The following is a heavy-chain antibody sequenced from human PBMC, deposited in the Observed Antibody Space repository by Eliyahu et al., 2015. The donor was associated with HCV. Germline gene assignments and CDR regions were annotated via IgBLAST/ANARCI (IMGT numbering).Heavy chain of an antibody. CDR3: GRDPNGDYLGAFDM. CDR1: GXTISNYA. Sequence: EVQLLESGGGLVQPGGSLRLSXXASGXTISNYAMTWVRQAXGTGLEWVSSITGGSTYYADSVKGRFTISRDNSKNTLYLQMNTVRAEDTALYYCGRDPNGDYLGAFDMWGQGTMVTVS. J-gene: IGHJ3*02. CDR2: ITGGST. V-gene: IGHV3-23*01. D-gene: IGHD4-17*01.